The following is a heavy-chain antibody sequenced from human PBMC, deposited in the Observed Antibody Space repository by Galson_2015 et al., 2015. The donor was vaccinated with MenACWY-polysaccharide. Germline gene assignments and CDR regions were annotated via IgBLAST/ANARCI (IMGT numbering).Heavy chain of an antibody. CDR1: GLTFSNNW. J-gene: IGHJ6*02. D-gene: IGHD3-10*01. CDR3: VGPLGRGGTGAYGMDA. V-gene: IGHV3-74*01. CDR2: INSDASST. Sequence: SLRLSCAASGLTFSNNWIHWVRQAPGKGLVWVSRINSDASSTAYADSVKGRFTISRDNAKNTLYLQMSSLRVEDTAVYYCVGPLGRGGTGAYGMDAWGQGTTVTVSS.